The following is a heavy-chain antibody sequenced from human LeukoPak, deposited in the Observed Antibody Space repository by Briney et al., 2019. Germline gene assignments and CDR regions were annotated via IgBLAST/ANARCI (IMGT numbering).Heavy chain of an antibody. CDR2: INAGNGNT. Sequence: GASVKVSCKASGYTFTNYGISWVRQAPGQRLEWMGWINAGNGNTKYSQKFQGRVTITRDTSASTAYMELSSLRSEDTAVYYCARALAQRWLLGYCSSTSCYEGYNWFDPWGQGTLVTVSS. V-gene: IGHV1-3*01. CDR1: GYTFTNYG. J-gene: IGHJ5*02. CDR3: ARALAQRWLLGYCSSTSCYEGYNWFDP. D-gene: IGHD2-2*01.